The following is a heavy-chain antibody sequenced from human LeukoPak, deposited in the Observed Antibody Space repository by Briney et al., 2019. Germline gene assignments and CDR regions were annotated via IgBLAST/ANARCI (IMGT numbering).Heavy chain of an antibody. CDR1: GGSFSGYY. Sequence: SETLSLTCAVYGGSFSGYYWSWIRQPPGKGLEWIGEIYQSASTNYNPSLKSRVTISLDKSKNQFSLNLSSVTAADTAVYYCARLSGYDWESFYDYWGQGTLVTVSS. CDR3: ARLSGYDWESFYDY. CDR2: IYQSAST. V-gene: IGHV4-34*01. J-gene: IGHJ4*02. D-gene: IGHD5-12*01.